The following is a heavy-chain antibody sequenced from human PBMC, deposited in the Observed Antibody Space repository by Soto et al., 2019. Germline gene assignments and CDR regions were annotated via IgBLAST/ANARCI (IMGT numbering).Heavy chain of an antibody. J-gene: IGHJ4*02. CDR1: GYTFTSYD. Sequence: QLQLVQSGAEVKKPGASVKVSCKASGYTFTSYDINWVRQATGQGLEWMGWMNPNSGNTGYAQKFQGRVTMSRNTSISTAYMKLSSLEDTAVYYCVRGKYYFDYWGQGTLVTVSS. CDR3: VRGKYYFDY. CDR2: MNPNSGNT. V-gene: IGHV1-8*01.